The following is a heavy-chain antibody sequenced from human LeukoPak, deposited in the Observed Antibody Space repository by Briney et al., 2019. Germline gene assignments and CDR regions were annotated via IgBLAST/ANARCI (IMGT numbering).Heavy chain of an antibody. Sequence: ASVKVSCKASGYTFTIYYMHWVRQAPGQGLEWMGILNPSGGGTSYAQKFQGRVTMTRDTSTSTVYMELSSLRSEDTAVYYCGRGGGEDTGMIHDYWGQGTLVTVSS. CDR2: LNPSGGGT. D-gene: IGHD5-18*01. CDR1: GYTFTIYY. CDR3: GRGGGEDTGMIHDY. V-gene: IGHV1-46*01. J-gene: IGHJ4*02.